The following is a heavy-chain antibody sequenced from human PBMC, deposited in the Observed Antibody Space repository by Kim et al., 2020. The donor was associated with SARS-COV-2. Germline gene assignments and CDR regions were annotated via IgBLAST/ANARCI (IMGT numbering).Heavy chain of an antibody. D-gene: IGHD4-17*01. CDR2: IYYSGST. V-gene: IGHV4-39*01. CDR1: GGSISSSSYY. CDR3: ARRRGIMTTVTRGFDY. J-gene: IGHJ4*02. Sequence: SETLSLTCTVSGGSISSSSYYWGWIRQPPGKGLEWIGSIYYSGSTYYNPSLKSRVTISVDTSKNQFSLKLSSVTAADTAVYYCARRRGIMTTVTRGFDYWGQGTLVTVSS.